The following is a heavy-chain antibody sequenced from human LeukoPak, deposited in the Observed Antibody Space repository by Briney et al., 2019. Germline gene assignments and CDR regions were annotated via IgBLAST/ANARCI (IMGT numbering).Heavy chain of an antibody. CDR1: GGSISSYY. J-gene: IGHJ3*02. D-gene: IGHD2/OR15-2a*01. Sequence: SETLSLTCTVSGGSISSYYWSWVRQPPGKGLEWIGYIYYSGSTNYNPSLKSRVTISVDTSKNQFSLKLSSVTAADTAVYYCARAGLFYGQRAFDIWGQGTMVTVSS. V-gene: IGHV4-59*01. CDR3: ARAGLFYGQRAFDI. CDR2: IYYSGST.